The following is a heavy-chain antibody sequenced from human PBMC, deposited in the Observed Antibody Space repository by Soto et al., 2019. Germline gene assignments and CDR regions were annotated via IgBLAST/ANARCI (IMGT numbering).Heavy chain of an antibody. CDR2: IYYSGST. Sequence: SETLSLTCTVSGGSISSGGYYWSWIRQHPGKGLEWIGYIYYSGSTYYNPSLKSRVTMSVDTSKNQFSLKLSSVTAADTAVYYCAREFSVDSSGYLQGFDYWGQGTLVTVSS. D-gene: IGHD3-22*01. V-gene: IGHV4-31*03. CDR1: GGSISSGGYY. J-gene: IGHJ4*02. CDR3: AREFSVDSSGYLQGFDY.